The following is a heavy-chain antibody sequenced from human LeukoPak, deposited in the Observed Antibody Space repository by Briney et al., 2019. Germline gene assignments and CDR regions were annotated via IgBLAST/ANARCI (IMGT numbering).Heavy chain of an antibody. Sequence: GGSLRLSCAASGFTFRSYGMHWVRQAPGKGLEWVAVIWHDESNKNYVDSVQGRFTISRDNSKNTLYLQMNSLRAEDTAVYYCARDDSTTWSYGMDVWGHGTPVTVSS. CDR2: IWHDESNK. CDR1: GFTFRSYG. CDR3: ARDDSTTWSYGMDV. J-gene: IGHJ6*02. V-gene: IGHV3-33*01. D-gene: IGHD2-2*01.